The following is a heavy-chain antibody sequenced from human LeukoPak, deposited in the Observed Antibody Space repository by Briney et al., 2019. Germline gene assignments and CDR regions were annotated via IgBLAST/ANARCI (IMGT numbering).Heavy chain of an antibody. J-gene: IGHJ4*02. V-gene: IGHV3-7*01. CDR2: INGDGSEK. D-gene: IGHD5-18*01. CDR3: ARDLSGVTGYTYGRGIDY. CDR1: GFTFSHYW. Sequence: PGGSLRLSCVASGFTFSHYWMSWVRQAPGKGLEWVANINGDGSEKYHVDSVRGRFTISRDNAKTSLYLQMNSLRAEDTAVYYCARDLSGVTGYTYGRGIDYWGQGTLVTVSS.